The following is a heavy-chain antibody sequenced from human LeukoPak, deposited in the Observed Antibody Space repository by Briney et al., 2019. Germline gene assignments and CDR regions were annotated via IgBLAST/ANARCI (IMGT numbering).Heavy chain of an antibody. J-gene: IGHJ4*02. CDR2: IRYDGSNK. Sequence: GGSLRLSCAASGFTFSSYGMHWVRQAPGKGLEWVAFIRYDGSNKYYADSVKGRFTISRDNSKDTLYLQMNSLRTEDTAVYYCAKRSGGVAVAGPYFFDYWGQGTLVTVSS. CDR3: AKRSGGVAVAGPYFFDY. CDR1: GFTFSSYG. D-gene: IGHD6-19*01. V-gene: IGHV3-30*02.